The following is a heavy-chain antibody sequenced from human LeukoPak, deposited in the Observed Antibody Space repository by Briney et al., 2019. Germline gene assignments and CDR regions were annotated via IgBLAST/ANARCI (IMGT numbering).Heavy chain of an antibody. Sequence: GGSLRLSCAASGFTFSTSGMHWVRQAPGKGLEWVAVIWYDGSNKHYADSVKGRFTISRDNSKNTLYLQMNSLRAEDTAVYYCAKEPTVVTDFDYWGQGTLVTVSS. CDR2: IWYDGSNK. CDR3: AKEPTVVTDFDY. V-gene: IGHV3-33*06. J-gene: IGHJ4*02. CDR1: GFTFSTSG. D-gene: IGHD4-23*01.